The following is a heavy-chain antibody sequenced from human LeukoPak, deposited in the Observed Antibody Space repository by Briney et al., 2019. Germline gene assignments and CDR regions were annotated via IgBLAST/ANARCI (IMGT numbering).Heavy chain of an antibody. CDR3: ARPKARAIAAAIFDY. D-gene: IGHD6-13*01. Sequence: ASVKVSCKASGYTFTGYYMHWVRQAPGQGLEWMGWINPNSGGTNYAQKFQGRVTMTRDTSISTAYMELSRLRCDDTAVYYCARPKARAIAAAIFDYWGQGTLVTVSS. J-gene: IGHJ4*02. CDR1: GYTFTGYY. CDR2: INPNSGGT. V-gene: IGHV1-2*02.